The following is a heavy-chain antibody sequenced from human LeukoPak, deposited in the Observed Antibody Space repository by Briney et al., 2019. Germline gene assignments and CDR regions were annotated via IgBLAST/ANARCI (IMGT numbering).Heavy chain of an antibody. V-gene: IGHV3-23*01. CDR2: ISGSGGST. D-gene: IGHD6-13*01. CDR3: AKSAAGPPWYYYGMDV. J-gene: IGHJ6*02. CDR1: GFTFSSYA. Sequence: PGGSLRLSCAASGFTFSSYAMSWVRQAPGKGLEWVSAISGSGGSTYYADSVKGRFTISRDNSKNTLYLQMNSLRAEDTAVYYCAKSAAGPPWYYYGMDVWGQGTTVTVSS.